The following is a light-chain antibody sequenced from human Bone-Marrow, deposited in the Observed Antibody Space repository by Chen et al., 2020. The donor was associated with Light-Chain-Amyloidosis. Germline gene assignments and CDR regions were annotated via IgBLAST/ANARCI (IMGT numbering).Light chain of an antibody. CDR2: DDS. J-gene: IGLJ3*02. CDR3: QVWDRSSDRPV. V-gene: IGLV3-21*02. Sequence: SYVLTQPSSVSVAPGQTATTACGGNNIGTTTVHWYQQTPGPAPLLVVYDDSDRPSGIPELLSGSNSGNTATLTISRVEAGDEADYYCQVWDRSSDRPVFGGGTKLTVL. CDR1: NIGTTT.